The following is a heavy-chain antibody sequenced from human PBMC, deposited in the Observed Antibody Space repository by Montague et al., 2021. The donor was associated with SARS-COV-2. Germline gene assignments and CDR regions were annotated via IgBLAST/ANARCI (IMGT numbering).Heavy chain of an antibody. Sequence: SETLSLTCTVSGGSISSYYWSWIRQPPAKGLSWIGYIYSSGSTNYNPSLKSRVTMSVDTSTNQFSLKLSSVTAADTALYYCARGRPRSYYYGSGTYTWGGYGMDGWGQGTTVTVSS. CDR2: IYSSGST. CDR3: ARGRPRSYYYGSGTYTWGGYGMDG. CDR1: GGSISSYY. J-gene: IGHJ6*01. D-gene: IGHD3-10*01. V-gene: IGHV4-59*12.